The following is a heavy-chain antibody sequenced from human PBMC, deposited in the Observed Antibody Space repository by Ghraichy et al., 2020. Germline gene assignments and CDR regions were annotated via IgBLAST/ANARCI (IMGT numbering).Heavy chain of an antibody. CDR3: ARVQVGYGGPVGSFDS. D-gene: IGHD4-23*01. CDR1: GDSVSSNSAA. V-gene: IGHV6-1*01. CDR2: TYYRSKWYN. J-gene: IGHJ4*02. Sequence: SQTLSLTCAISGDSVSSNSAAWNWIRQSPSRGLEWLGRTYYRSKWYNDYAVSVKSRITINPDTSKNQFALQLNSVTPEDTAVDYCARVQVGYGGPVGSFDSWRQGTLVTVSS.